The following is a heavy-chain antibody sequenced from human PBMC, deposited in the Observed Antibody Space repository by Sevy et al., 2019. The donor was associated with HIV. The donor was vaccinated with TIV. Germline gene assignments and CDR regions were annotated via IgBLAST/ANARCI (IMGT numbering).Heavy chain of an antibody. Sequence: GGSLRLSCAATGFTFSSYAMNWVRQAPGKGLDWVSTVSGSGITTYYAVSVKGRFTISRDNSKNTLYLQMNSLRAEDTAVYYCAKEGTTGDLNYWGQGTLVTVSS. J-gene: IGHJ4*02. CDR2: VSGSGITT. V-gene: IGHV3-23*01. CDR3: AKEGTTGDLNY. CDR1: GFTFSSYA. D-gene: IGHD7-27*01.